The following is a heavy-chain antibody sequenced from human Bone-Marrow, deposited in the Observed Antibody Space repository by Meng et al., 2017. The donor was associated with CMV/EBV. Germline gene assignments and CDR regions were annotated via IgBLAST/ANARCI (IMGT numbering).Heavy chain of an antibody. CDR1: GFTFSSDG. CDR2: IRYDGSNK. CDR3: AKDRDEYYYDSSGYSN. D-gene: IGHD3-22*01. V-gene: IGHV3-30*02. J-gene: IGHJ4*01. Sequence: GESLKISCAASGFTFSSDGMHWVRQAPGKGLEWVAFIRYDGSNKYYADSVKGRFTISRDNSKNTLYLQMNSLRAEDTAVYYCAKDRDEYYYDSSGYSNWGHGTLVTVSS.